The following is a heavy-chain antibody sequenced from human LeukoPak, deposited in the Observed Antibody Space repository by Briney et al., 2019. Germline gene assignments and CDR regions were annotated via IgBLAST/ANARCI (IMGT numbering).Heavy chain of an antibody. J-gene: IGHJ4*02. CDR1: GGTFSSYA. D-gene: IGHD3-16*01. V-gene: IGHV1-69*04. CDR3: GRGREGVTSHLGYFDY. CDR2: IIPILGIA. Sequence: SVTDTCKASGGTFSSYAMSWVRQAPGQGLEWMGRIIPILGIANYAQKFQGRVTITADKSTSTAYMELSSLRSEDTAVYYCGRGREGVTSHLGYFDYWAERPLHPVSS.